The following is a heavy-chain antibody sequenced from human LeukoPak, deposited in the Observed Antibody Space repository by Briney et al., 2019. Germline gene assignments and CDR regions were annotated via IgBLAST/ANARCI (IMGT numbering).Heavy chain of an antibody. Sequence: GGSLRLSCAASGFGFISYGMHWVRQAPGKGLEWVGVISDDGRRKDYADSVKGRFTISRDNSEDTLYLQMNSLRAEDTAVYYCAKRPSDYGDYVSYFDYWGQGTLVTVSS. D-gene: IGHD4-17*01. CDR1: GFGFISYG. V-gene: IGHV3-30*18. CDR3: AKRPSDYGDYVSYFDY. J-gene: IGHJ4*02. CDR2: ISDDGRRK.